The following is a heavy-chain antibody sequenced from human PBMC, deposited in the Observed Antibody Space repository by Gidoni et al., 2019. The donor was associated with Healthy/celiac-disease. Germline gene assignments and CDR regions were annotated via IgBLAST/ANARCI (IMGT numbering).Heavy chain of an antibody. V-gene: IGHV4-34*01. CDR2: INHSGST. J-gene: IGHJ3*02. CDR1: GYY. CDR3: ARGLGYYDSSGTPRRAFDI. D-gene: IGHD3-22*01. Sequence: GYYWSWIRQPPGKGLEWIGEINHSGSTNYNPSLKSRVTISVDTSKNQFSLKLSSVTAADTAVYYCARGLGYYDSSGTPRRAFDIWGQGTMVTVSS.